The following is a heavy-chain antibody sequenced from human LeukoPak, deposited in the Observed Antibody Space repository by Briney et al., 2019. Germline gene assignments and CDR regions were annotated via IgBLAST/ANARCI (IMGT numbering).Heavy chain of an antibody. D-gene: IGHD4-23*01. CDR2: ITEDGTQR. J-gene: IGHJ4*02. Sequence: GGSLRLSCAASGFTFKNHWMAWVRLAPGKGLEWVAHITEDGTQRYYVDSVKGRFTISRDDAKNSLHLQMNTLTDEDTAVYYCVRGGWELDYWGQGILVTVCS. CDR1: GFTFKNHW. V-gene: IGHV3-7*01. CDR3: VRGGWELDY.